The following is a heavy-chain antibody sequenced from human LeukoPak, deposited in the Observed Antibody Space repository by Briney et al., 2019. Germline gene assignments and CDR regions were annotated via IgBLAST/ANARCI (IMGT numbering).Heavy chain of an antibody. CDR1: GGSFSGYY. D-gene: IGHD5-12*01. CDR3: ARAHTFYSGYELSY. Sequence: SETLSLTCAVYGGSFSGYYWSWIRQPPGKGLEWIGYIDYSGSTNYNPSLESRVTISVDTSKNQFSLKLSSVTAADTAVYYCARAHTFYSGYELSYWGQGTLVTVSS. CDR2: IDYSGST. V-gene: IGHV4-59*01. J-gene: IGHJ4*02.